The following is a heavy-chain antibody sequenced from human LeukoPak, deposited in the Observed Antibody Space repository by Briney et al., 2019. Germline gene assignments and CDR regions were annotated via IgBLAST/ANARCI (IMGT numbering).Heavy chain of an antibody. Sequence: PGGSLRLSCAASGFTFSSYAMSWVRQAPGKGLEWVSAISGSGGSTYYADSVKGRFTISRDNSKNTLYLQMNSLRAEGTAVYYCARDGLIVVVPAAVGIYYYYYGMDVWGQGTTVTVSS. D-gene: IGHD2-2*01. CDR1: GFTFSSYA. J-gene: IGHJ6*02. V-gene: IGHV3-23*01. CDR2: ISGSGGST. CDR3: ARDGLIVVVPAAVGIYYYYYGMDV.